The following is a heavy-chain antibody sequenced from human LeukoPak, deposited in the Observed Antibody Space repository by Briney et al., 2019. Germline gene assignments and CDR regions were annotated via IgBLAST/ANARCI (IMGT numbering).Heavy chain of an antibody. CDR2: ISHDGSNK. V-gene: IGHV3-30*03. CDR3: ARDLLYSSTWY. D-gene: IGHD6-13*01. CDR1: GFPFSDYG. Sequence: PGTSLRLSCAASGFPFSDYGMYWVRQAPGKGLEWLAVISHDGSNKYYADSVKGRITISRDNAKNSLYLQMNSLRAEDTAVYYCARDLLYSSTWYWGQGTLVTVSS. J-gene: IGHJ4*02.